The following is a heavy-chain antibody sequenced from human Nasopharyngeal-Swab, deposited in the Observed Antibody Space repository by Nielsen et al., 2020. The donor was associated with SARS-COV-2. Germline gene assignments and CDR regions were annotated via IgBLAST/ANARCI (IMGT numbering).Heavy chain of an antibody. CDR1: GFTFSSCG. Sequence: GESLKISCAASGFTFSSCGMHWVRQAPGKGLEWVAVISYDGSNKYYADSVKGRFTISRDNSKNTLYLQMNSLRAEDTAVYYCAKNSGYDSFDYWGQGTLVTVSS. V-gene: IGHV3-30*18. J-gene: IGHJ4*02. D-gene: IGHD5-12*01. CDR3: AKNSGYDSFDY. CDR2: ISYDGSNK.